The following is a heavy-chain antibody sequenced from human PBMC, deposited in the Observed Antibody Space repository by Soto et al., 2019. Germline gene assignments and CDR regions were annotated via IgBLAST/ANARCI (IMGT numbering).Heavy chain of an antibody. D-gene: IGHD4-17*01. CDR1: GYSFTSYW. CDR2: IDPSDSYT. Sequence: PGESLKISCKGSGYSFTSYWISWVRQMPGKGLEWMGRIDPSDSYTNYSPSFQGHVTISADKSISTAYLQWSSLKASDTAMYYCARHGVTIRYYYGMDVWGQGTPVTVSS. J-gene: IGHJ6*02. CDR3: ARHGVTIRYYYGMDV. V-gene: IGHV5-10-1*01.